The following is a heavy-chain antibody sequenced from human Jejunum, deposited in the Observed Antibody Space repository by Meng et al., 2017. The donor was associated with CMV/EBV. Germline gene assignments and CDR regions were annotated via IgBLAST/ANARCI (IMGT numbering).Heavy chain of an antibody. CDR1: GYNFKHFY. V-gene: IGHV1-2*02. CDR2: VNPNNGGT. J-gene: IGHJ4*02. Sequence: KVYCKASGYNFKHFYLHWVRQAPGQGLEWMGWVNPNNGGTDYAQKFQGRVIMTSDTSISTVFMELSRLTFDDTAVYYCARGPWGFDLWGQGTLVTVSS. CDR3: ARGPWGFDL. D-gene: IGHD7-27*01.